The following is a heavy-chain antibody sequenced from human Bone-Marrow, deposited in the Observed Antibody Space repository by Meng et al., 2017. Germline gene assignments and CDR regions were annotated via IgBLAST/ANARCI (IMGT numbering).Heavy chain of an antibody. CDR1: VTSFAASW. CDR3: ARDEDISAAGKLFGDY. V-gene: IGHV1-2*05. J-gene: IGHJ4*02. D-gene: IGHD6-13*01. CDR2: MVPNNDHT. Sequence: QAQVVPSGPGVKTAGASVKLSGNPSVTSFAASWIHGSGTGPSQGLEWTGRMVPNNDHTHYTQNTQGRVTMTSDTTISTVYMELHGLRTDDTVVYYCARDEDISAAGKLFGDYWGQGTLVTVSS.